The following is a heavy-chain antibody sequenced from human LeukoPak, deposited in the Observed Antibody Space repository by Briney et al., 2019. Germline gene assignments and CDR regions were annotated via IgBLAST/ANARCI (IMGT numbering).Heavy chain of an antibody. J-gene: IGHJ6*03. CDR3: ARRVVVRPYYMDV. CDR2: ISSSGSTI. Sequence: GGSLRLSCAASGFTFSSYEMNWVRQAPGKGLEWVSYISSSGSTIYYADSVKGRFTISRDNAKNSLYLQMNSLRAKDTAVYYCARRVVVRPYYMDVWGKGTTVTVSS. CDR1: GFTFSSYE. V-gene: IGHV3-48*03. D-gene: IGHD2-2*01.